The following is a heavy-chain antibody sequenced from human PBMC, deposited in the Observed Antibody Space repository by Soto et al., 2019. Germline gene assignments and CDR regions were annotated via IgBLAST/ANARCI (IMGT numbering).Heavy chain of an antibody. D-gene: IGHD4-17*01. J-gene: IGHJ6*02. CDR3: AKSRPDYFPYYGMDV. CDR1: GFSFSRYG. Sequence: GGSLRLSCAASGFSFSRYGMYWVRQAPGKGLEWVAITSYDGSNKHYVDSVKGRFTISRDNSKNTLYLQMNSLRTEDTAVYYCAKSRPDYFPYYGMDVWGQGTTVTVSS. CDR2: TSYDGSNK. V-gene: IGHV3-30*18.